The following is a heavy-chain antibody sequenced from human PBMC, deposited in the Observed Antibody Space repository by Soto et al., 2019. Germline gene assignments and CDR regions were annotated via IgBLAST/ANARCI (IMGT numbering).Heavy chain of an antibody. D-gene: IGHD2-2*01. CDR2: ISSRSSYT. Sequence: QVQLVESGGGLVKPGWSLRLSCAVSGFSFSDYYMIWIRQAPGKGLEMVSYISSRSSYTFYADSVKGRFTISRDNGKNSLYLQMNRLRAEDTGIYYCARDAGQYKLLLDYWGQGALVTVSS. J-gene: IGHJ4*02. V-gene: IGHV3-11*06. CDR1: GFSFSDYY. CDR3: ARDAGQYKLLLDY.